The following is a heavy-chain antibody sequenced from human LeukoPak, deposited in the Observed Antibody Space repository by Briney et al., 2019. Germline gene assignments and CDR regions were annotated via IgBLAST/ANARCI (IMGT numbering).Heavy chain of an antibody. D-gene: IGHD6-13*01. Sequence: SETLSLTCTVSGGSISSYYWSWIRQPPGKGLEWIGYIYYSGSTNYNPSLKSRVTISVDTSKNQFSLKLSSVTAADTAVYYCARGGRGPKQQLAKFDYWGQGTLVTVSS. CDR3: ARGGRGPKQQLAKFDY. V-gene: IGHV4-59*01. CDR2: IYYSGST. J-gene: IGHJ4*02. CDR1: GGSISSYY.